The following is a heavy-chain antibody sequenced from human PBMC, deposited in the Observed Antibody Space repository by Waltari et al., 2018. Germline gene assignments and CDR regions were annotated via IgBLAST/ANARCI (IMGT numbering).Heavy chain of an antibody. Sequence: QVQLVQSGTEVKKPGASVKVSCKASGYTFSIYDFNWVRQAAGQGLEWMGGVNPDRGDTGYDQRFQDRVTFSRNTPIKAAYMELSSLRPEDTAISYCTNTPGGAAGASWFDPWGQGTLVIVSS. CDR1: GYTFSIYD. V-gene: IGHV1-8*03. CDR2: VNPDRGDT. J-gene: IGHJ5*02. D-gene: IGHD2-15*01. CDR3: TNTPGGAAGASWFDP.